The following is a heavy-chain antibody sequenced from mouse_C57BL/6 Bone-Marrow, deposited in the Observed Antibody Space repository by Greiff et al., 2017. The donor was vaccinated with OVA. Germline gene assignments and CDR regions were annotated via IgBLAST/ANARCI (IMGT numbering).Heavy chain of an antibody. CDR2: IDPNSGGT. V-gene: IGHV1-72*01. Sequence: QVQLQQPGAELVKPGASVQLSCKASGYTFTSYWMHWVKQRPGRGLEWIGRIDPNSGGTKYNEKFKSTATLTVDKPSSTAYMQLSSLTSEDSAVYYCARNPDYYGSHWYFDVWGTGTTVTVSS. CDR1: GYTFTSYW. D-gene: IGHD1-1*01. CDR3: ARNPDYYGSHWYFDV. J-gene: IGHJ1*03.